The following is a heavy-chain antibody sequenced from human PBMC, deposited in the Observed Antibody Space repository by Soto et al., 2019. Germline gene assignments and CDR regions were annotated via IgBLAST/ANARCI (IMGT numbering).Heavy chain of an antibody. Sequence: ASGKVSCKASGYTFTSYAIHWVRQAPGQGLEWMGWISAYNGNTNYAQKLQGRVTMTTDTSTSTAYMELRSLRSDDTAVYYCAREVAAAGGYYYYGMDVCHQGTTVTVSS. CDR3: AREVAAAGGYYYYGMDV. CDR2: ISAYNGNT. V-gene: IGHV1-18*01. D-gene: IGHD6-13*01. CDR1: GYTFTSYA. J-gene: IGHJ6*02.